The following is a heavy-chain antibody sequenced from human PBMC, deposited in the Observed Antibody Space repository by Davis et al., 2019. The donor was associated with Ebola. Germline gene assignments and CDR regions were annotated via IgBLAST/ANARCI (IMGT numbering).Heavy chain of an antibody. CDR3: AVDQGGDSGEYDI. Sequence: AASVKVSCKASGYTFTSYYMHWVRQAPVQGLEWMGIINPSGGSTSYAQKFQGRVTMTRDTSTSTVYMELSILRSEDTAVYYCAVDQGGDSGEYDIWGQGTVVTVSS. J-gene: IGHJ3*02. CDR2: INPSGGST. CDR1: GYTFTSYY. V-gene: IGHV1-46*01. D-gene: IGHD2-21*02.